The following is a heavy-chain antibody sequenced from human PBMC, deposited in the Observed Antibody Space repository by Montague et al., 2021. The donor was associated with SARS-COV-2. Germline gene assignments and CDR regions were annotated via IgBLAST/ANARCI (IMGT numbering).Heavy chain of an antibody. CDR2: ISGSGGNT. J-gene: IGHJ6*02. CDR1: GFTFSSYA. CDR3: VKGGGYDYVGFYYYGMDV. V-gene: IGHV3-23*01. Sequence: SLRLSCAASGFTFSSYAMTWVRQAPGKGLEWVSGISGSGGNTYYADSVKGRFTISRDNSKKTLYLQMNSLRAEDTAVYYRVKGGGYDYVGFYYYGMDVWGQGTTVTVSS. D-gene: IGHD5-12*01.